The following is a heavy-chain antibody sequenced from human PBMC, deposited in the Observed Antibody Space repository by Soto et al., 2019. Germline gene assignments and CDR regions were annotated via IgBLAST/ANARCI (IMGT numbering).Heavy chain of an antibody. CDR2: IDSTSSDI. D-gene: IGHD3-9*01. CDR3: ASGRDFGRYGSFDY. J-gene: IGHJ4*02. Sequence: EVQLVESGGGLVKPRGSLRLSCAASGFTFSSCSMNWVRQSPGKGLEWISSIDSTSSDIYYADSVKGRFTISRDNAKKSLYLHMKSLRAEDTAVYFCASGRDFGRYGSFDYWGQGSLVIVSS. V-gene: IGHV3-21*01. CDR1: GFTFSSCS.